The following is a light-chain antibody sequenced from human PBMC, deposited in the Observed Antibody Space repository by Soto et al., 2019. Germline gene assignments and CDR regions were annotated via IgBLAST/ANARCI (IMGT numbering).Light chain of an antibody. CDR1: SNDVGANDF. J-gene: IGLJ1*01. V-gene: IGLV2-14*01. Sequence: QSVLTQPASVSGSPGQSITISCTGTSNDVGANDFVSWYQQLPGKAPKLMIYEVSNRPSGVSDRFSGSKSGDTASLTISGLQAEDEADYYCVSFAGGTYVFGTGTKVTVL. CDR2: EVS. CDR3: VSFAGGTYV.